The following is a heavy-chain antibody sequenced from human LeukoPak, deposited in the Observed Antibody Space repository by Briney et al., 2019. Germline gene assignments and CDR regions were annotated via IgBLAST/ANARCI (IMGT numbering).Heavy chain of an antibody. J-gene: IGHJ5*02. Sequence: QSSETLSLTCAVYGGSFSGYYWSWIRQPPGKGLEWIGEINHSGSTNYNPSLKSRVTISVDTSKNQFSLKLSSVTAADTAVHYCAREGHSSGWYGGINWFDPWGQGTLVTVSS. CDR2: INHSGST. D-gene: IGHD6-19*01. CDR1: GGSFSGYY. CDR3: AREGHSSGWYGGINWFDP. V-gene: IGHV4-34*01.